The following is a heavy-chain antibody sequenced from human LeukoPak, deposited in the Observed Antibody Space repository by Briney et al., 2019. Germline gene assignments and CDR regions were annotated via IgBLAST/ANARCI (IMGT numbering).Heavy chain of an antibody. CDR3: AKDRLPVGVLFDF. Sequence: GRSLTLSCAASGFTFDDYAMHWVRQAPAKGLERVSRISWNSGSIGYADSVMGRFTISRDNAKNSLYLQMNSLRGEDTALYYCAKDRLPVGVLFDFWGQGTLVTVCS. CDR2: ISWNSGSI. V-gene: IGHV3-9*01. CDR1: GFTFDDYA. J-gene: IGHJ4*02. D-gene: IGHD1-26*01.